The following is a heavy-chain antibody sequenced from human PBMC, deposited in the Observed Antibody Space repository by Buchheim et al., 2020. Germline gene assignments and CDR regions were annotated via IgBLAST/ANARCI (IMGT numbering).Heavy chain of an antibody. Sequence: QLQLQESGPGLVKPSETLSLTCTVSGGSISSSSYYWGWIRQPPGKGLEWIGSIYYSGSTYYNPSLKSRVTISVDTSKNQFSLKLSSVTAADTAVYYCASSMGGSGWYDVYYFDYWGQGTL. CDR1: GGSISSSSYY. CDR3: ASSMGGSGWYDVYYFDY. CDR2: IYYSGST. V-gene: IGHV4-39*01. J-gene: IGHJ4*02. D-gene: IGHD6-19*01.